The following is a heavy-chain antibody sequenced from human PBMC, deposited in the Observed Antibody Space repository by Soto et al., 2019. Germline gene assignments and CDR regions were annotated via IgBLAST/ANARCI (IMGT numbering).Heavy chain of an antibody. D-gene: IGHD2-2*01. V-gene: IGHV1-69*13. CDR1: GGTFSSYA. CDR2: IIPIFGTA. CDR3: ARAPHCSSTSCYHYYYYYMDV. J-gene: IGHJ6*03. Sequence: ASVKVSCKASGGTFSSYAISWVRQAPGQGLEWMGGIIPIFGTANYAQKFQGRVTITADESTSTAYMELSSLRSEDTAVYYCARAPHCSSTSCYHYYYYYMDVWGKGTTVTVSS.